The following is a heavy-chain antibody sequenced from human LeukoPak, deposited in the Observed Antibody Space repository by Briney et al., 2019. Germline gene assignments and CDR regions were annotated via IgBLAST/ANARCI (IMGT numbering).Heavy chain of an antibody. CDR2: ISVSGSQT. CDR3: GKGTPPPVY. Sequence: GGSLRLSCVASGFTFSAYAVGWVRRAPGMGLEWVSSISVSGSQTDYADSVKGRFTIPRDNSKNTFYLQMNSLRAEDTAVYYCGKGTPPPVYWGPGTLVTVSS. CDR1: GFTFSAYA. V-gene: IGHV3-23*01. J-gene: IGHJ4*02. D-gene: IGHD1-14*01.